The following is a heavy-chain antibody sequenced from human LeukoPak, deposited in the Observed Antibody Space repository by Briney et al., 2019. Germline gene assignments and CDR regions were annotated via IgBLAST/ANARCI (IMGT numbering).Heavy chain of an antibody. CDR1: GGSISSSSYY. V-gene: IGHV4-39*01. J-gene: IGHJ4*02. CDR3: ATGITMIVVVNY. CDR2: IYYSGST. Sequence: SETLSLTCTVSGGSISSSSYYWGWIRQPPGKGLEWIGSIYYSGSTYYNPSLKSRVTISVYTSKNQFSLKLSSVTAADTAVYYCATGITMIVVVNYWGQGTLVTVSS. D-gene: IGHD3-22*01.